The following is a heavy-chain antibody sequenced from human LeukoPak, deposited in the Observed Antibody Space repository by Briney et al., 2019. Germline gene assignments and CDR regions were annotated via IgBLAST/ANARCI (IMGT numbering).Heavy chain of an antibody. V-gene: IGHV4-59*12. CDR2: ISYSGST. Sequence: PSETLSLTCTVSGGSIRNYYWSWIRQPPGKGLGWIGYISYSGSTHYNPSLKSRVTISVDASKNQFSLNLTSVTAADTAVYYCARGGTEGYYDSSGYSAGGLFDYWGQGTLVTVSS. CDR3: ARGGTEGYYDSSGYSAGGLFDY. D-gene: IGHD3-22*01. CDR1: GGSIRNYY. J-gene: IGHJ4*02.